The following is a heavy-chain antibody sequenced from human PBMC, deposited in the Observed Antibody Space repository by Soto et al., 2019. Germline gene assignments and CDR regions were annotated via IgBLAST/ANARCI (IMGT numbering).Heavy chain of an antibody. J-gene: IGHJ4*02. CDR2: IDPDGST. CDR3: VRDSHGDY. Sequence: EVQLVESGGGLVQPGGSLRLSCAASGFTFSNYWMHWVRQAPGKGLSWVASIDPDGSTDYAGSVRGRFTVSRDNAESMLYLQMTSLRADDSALYYCVRDSHGDYWGQGTLVTVSS. V-gene: IGHV3-74*01. CDR1: GFTFSNYW.